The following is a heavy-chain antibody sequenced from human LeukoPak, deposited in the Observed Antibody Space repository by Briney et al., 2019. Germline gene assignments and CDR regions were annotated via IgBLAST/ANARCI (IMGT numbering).Heavy chain of an antibody. D-gene: IGHD5-12*01. Sequence: ASVKVSCKASGYTFTGYYMHWVRQAPGQGLEWMGWINPNSGGTNYAQKFQGRVTMTRDTSISTAYMELSRLRSDDTAVYYCARRYSGYDYFDYWGQGTLVTVSS. CDR3: ARRYSGYDYFDY. V-gene: IGHV1-2*02. CDR1: GYTFTGYY. J-gene: IGHJ4*02. CDR2: INPNSGGT.